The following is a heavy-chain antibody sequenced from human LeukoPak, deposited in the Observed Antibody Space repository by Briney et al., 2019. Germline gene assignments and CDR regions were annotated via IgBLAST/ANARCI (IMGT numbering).Heavy chain of an antibody. J-gene: IGHJ5*02. CDR3: ARVEYSSSSGGNWFDP. D-gene: IGHD6-6*01. CDR1: GGSFSGYY. V-gene: IGHV4-34*01. CDR2: INHSGST. Sequence: KASETLSLTCAVHGGSFSGYYWSWIRQPPGKGLEWIGEINHSGSTNYNPSLKSRVTISVDTSKNQFSLKLSSVTAADTAVYYCARVEYSSSSGGNWFDPWGQGTLVTVSS.